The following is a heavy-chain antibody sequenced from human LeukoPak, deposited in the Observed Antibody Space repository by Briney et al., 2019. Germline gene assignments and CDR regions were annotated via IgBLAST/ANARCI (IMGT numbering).Heavy chain of an antibody. V-gene: IGHV4-30-4*07. CDR1: GDSITSGGYS. J-gene: IGHJ4*02. CDR3: ARVRLERVFDY. Sequence: TLSLTCVVSGDSITSGGYSWSWIRQPPGKGLEWVGYIYDSGIAFYNPSLKSRVTMSVDTSKNHFFLNLSSVTAADTAVYYCARVRLERVFDYWGQGTLVTVSS. D-gene: IGHD5-24*01. CDR2: IYDSGIA.